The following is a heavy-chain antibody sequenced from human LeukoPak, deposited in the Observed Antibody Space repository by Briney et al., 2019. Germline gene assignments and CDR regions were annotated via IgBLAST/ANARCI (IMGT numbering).Heavy chain of an antibody. CDR2: INHSGST. CDR3: ARALGGRTISTRIGPKFDY. J-gene: IGHJ4*02. V-gene: IGHV4-34*01. Sequence: SETLSLTCAVYGGSFSGYYWSWIRQPPGKGLEWIGEINHSGSTNYNPSLKSRVTISVDTSKNQFSLKLSSVTAADTAVYYCARALGGRTISTRIGPKFDYWGQGTLVTVSS. D-gene: IGHD3-16*01. CDR1: GGSFSGYY.